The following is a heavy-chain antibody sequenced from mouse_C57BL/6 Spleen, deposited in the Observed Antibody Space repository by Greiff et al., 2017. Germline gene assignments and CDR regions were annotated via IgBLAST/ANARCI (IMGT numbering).Heavy chain of an antibody. CDR2: IYPGDGDT. CDR3: AGYYFDY. Sequence: VQLQQSGPELVKPGASVKISCKASGYAFSSSWMNWVKQRPGKGLEWIGRIYPGDGDTTYNGKFKGKATLTADKSSSTAYMQLRSLTSEDSAVYFCAGYYFDYWGQGTTLTVSS. V-gene: IGHV1-82*01. CDR1: GYAFSSSW. J-gene: IGHJ2*01.